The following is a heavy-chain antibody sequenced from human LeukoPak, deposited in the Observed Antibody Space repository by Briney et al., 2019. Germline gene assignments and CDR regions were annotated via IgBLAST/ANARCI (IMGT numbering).Heavy chain of an antibody. CDR1: GYSFTSYW. D-gene: IGHD6-19*01. J-gene: IGHJ6*03. Sequence: GESLKISCKGSGYSFTSYWIGWVRQMPGKGLEWMGIIYPGDSDTRYSPSFQGQVTISADKSFTTAYLQWSSLKASDTAMYFCARHRISVPGMRDGYYHYIDVWGKGTTVTISS. V-gene: IGHV5-51*01. CDR3: ARHRISVPGMRDGYYHYIDV. CDR2: IYPGDSDT.